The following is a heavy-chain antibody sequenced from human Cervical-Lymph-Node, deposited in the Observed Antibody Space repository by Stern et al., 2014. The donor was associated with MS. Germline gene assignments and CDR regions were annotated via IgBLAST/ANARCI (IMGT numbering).Heavy chain of an antibody. J-gene: IGHJ4*02. Sequence: QVQLVQSGGGVVQPGRSLRLSCAASGFTFRDYGMHWVRQAPGKGLEWVALISYDGGNKYYSDSVKGRFTISRDNSKNTLHLQMNSLRAEDTAVYYCVKDRRFSEWFHYWGQGTLVTVSS. V-gene: IGHV3-30*18. CDR2: ISYDGGNK. D-gene: IGHD3-3*01. CDR3: VKDRRFSEWFHY. CDR1: GFTFRDYG.